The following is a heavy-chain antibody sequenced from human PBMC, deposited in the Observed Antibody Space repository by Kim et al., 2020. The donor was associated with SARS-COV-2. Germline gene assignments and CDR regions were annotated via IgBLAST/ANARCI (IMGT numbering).Heavy chain of an antibody. D-gene: IGHD6-19*01. J-gene: IGHJ4*02. CDR3: ARASSQWLAKGDFDY. V-gene: IGHV1-2*06. CDR2: INPNSGGT. Sequence: ASVKVSCKASGYTFTGYYMHWVRQAPGQGLEWMGRINPNSGGTNYAQKFQGRVTMTRDTSISTAYMELSRLRSDDTAVYYCARASSQWLAKGDFDYWGQGTLVTVSS. CDR1: GYTFTGYY.